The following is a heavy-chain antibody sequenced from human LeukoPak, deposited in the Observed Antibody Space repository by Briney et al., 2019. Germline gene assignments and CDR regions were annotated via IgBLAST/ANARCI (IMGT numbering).Heavy chain of an antibody. CDR2: IKQDGGEK. D-gene: IGHD2-2*01. Sequence: GGSLRLSCAASGFTFSAYWMSWLRQAPGRGLEWVASIKQDGGEKYYVDSVMGRFTISKDNAKNSLYLQMNSLRVEDTAVYYCARDMHSSYEYWGQGTLVSVTS. J-gene: IGHJ4*02. CDR1: GFTFSAYW. V-gene: IGHV3-7*05. CDR3: ARDMHSSYEY.